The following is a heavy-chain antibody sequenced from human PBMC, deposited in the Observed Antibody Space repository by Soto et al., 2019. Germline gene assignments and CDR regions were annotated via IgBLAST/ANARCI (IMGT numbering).Heavy chain of an antibody. D-gene: IGHD2-15*01. CDR2: IVVASGQT. Sequence: ASVKVSCKASGSGFISSGIQWVRQAHGQRLEWIGWIVVASGQTNYAQNFRGRVAITRDTSTATAYIELTGLTSEDTAVYLCSADRPDIGVGWWVWGQGTPVTVYS. CDR3: SADRPDIGVGWWV. CDR1: GSGFISSG. J-gene: IGHJ6*02. V-gene: IGHV1-58*02.